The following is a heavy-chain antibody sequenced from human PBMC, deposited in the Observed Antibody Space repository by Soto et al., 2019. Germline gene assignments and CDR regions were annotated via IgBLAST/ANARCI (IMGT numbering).Heavy chain of an antibody. V-gene: IGHV4-61*03. CDR3: ARAGGRITIFGVVQNAFDN. CDR2: IYYGGST. Sequence: TLSLTCTVSGGSVSRGSYYWSWIRQPPGKGLEWIGYIYYGGSTNYNPSLKGRVTISVDTSKNHFSLKLSSVTAADTAVYYCARAGGRITIFGVVQNAFDNWGQGTMVTVSS. D-gene: IGHD3-3*01. CDR1: GGSVSRGSYY. J-gene: IGHJ3*02.